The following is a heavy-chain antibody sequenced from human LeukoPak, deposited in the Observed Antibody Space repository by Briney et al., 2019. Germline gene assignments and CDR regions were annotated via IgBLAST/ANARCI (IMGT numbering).Heavy chain of an antibody. Sequence: PGGSLRLSCAASGFTFSNYNMIWVCQAPGKGLECVSYITSSSSTIHYADSVKGRFTISRDNAKKSLYLQMNSLRAEDTAVYYCARVWDGYSGEDYWGQGTLVTVSS. J-gene: IGHJ4*02. D-gene: IGHD5-18*01. CDR1: GFTFSNYN. CDR3: ARVWDGYSGEDY. CDR2: ITSSSSTI. V-gene: IGHV3-48*01.